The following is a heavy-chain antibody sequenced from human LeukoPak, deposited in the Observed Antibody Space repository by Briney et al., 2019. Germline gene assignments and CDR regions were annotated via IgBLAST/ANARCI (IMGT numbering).Heavy chain of an antibody. V-gene: IGHV4-38-2*02. CDR1: GASIRSSY. Sequence: PSETLSLTCTVSGASIRSSYWGWIRQPPGKGLEWIGSIYHSGSTYYNPSLKSRVTISVDTSKNQFSLKLSSVTAADTAVYYCARVRVTMVRGVLRYFDYWGQGTLVTVSS. J-gene: IGHJ4*02. CDR2: IYHSGST. CDR3: ARVRVTMVRGVLRYFDY. D-gene: IGHD3-10*01.